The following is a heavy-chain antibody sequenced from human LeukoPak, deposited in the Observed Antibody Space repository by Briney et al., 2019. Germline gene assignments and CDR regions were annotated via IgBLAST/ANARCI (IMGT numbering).Heavy chain of an antibody. CDR3: ARGFRGKPNQNYYYYMDV. Sequence: PSETLSLTCTVSGGSISSSSYYWGWIRQPPGKGLEWIGSIYYSGSTYYNPSLKSRVTISVDTSKNQFSLKLSSVTAADTAVYYCARGFRGKPNQNYYYYMDVWGKGTTVTVSS. J-gene: IGHJ6*03. D-gene: IGHD3-10*01. CDR2: IYYSGST. CDR1: GGSISSSSYY. V-gene: IGHV4-39*07.